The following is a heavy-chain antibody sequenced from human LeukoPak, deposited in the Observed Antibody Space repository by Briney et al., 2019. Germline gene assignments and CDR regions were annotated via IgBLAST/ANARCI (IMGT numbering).Heavy chain of an antibody. J-gene: IGHJ5*02. CDR1: GGSFSGYY. CDR2: INHSGST. CDR3: ARGRPTFLYYYDSSGYYYVDP. D-gene: IGHD3-22*01. Sequence: SETLSLTCAVYGGSFSGYYWSWIRQPPGKGLEWIGEINHSGSTNYNPSLKSRVTTSVDTSKNQFSLKLSSVTAADTAVYYCARGRPTFLYYYDSSGYYYVDPWGQGTLVTVSS. V-gene: IGHV4-34*01.